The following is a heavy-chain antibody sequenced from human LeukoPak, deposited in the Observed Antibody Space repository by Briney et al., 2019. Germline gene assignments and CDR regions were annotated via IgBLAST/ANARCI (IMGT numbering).Heavy chain of an antibody. V-gene: IGHV3-43*01. CDR1: GFNFDRYT. CDR2: AGWAGGTT. J-gene: IGHJ4*02. D-gene: IGHD2-2*01. CDR3: AKELDAMFFDY. Sequence: GGSLRLSCATSGFNFDRYTIHWVRQAPGKGLEWVSLAGWAGGTTFYSDSVRGRFTISRDSGRKSVYLQMNSLTTDDTAFYFCAKELDAMFFDYWGQGALVTVSS.